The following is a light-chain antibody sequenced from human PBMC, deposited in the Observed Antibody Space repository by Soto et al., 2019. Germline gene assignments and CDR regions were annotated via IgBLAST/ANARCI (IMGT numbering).Light chain of an antibody. CDR3: QHYGGSPGVT. J-gene: IGKJ3*01. Sequence: EVVLTQSPGTLSLSPGERATLSCRASQTVSSAYLAWYQQRPGQTPRLLIFGASNRATAIPDRFSGSGSGTDFTFTISRLEPEDFAVYYCQHYGGSPGVTFGPGTKVDIK. CDR2: GAS. CDR1: QTVSSAY. V-gene: IGKV3-20*01.